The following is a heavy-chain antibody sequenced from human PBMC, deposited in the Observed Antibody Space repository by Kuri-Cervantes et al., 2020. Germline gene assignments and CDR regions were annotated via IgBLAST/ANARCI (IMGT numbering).Heavy chain of an antibody. CDR2: ISAYNGDT. CDR1: GYTFTSYY. V-gene: IGHV1-18*04. Sequence: ASVKVSCKASGYTFTSYYIHWVRQAPGQGLEWMGWISAYNGDTNYAQKLQGRVTMTTDTSTSTAYMELRSLRSDDTAVYYCATIKAGGHSYGSFDYWGQGTLVTVSS. CDR3: ATIKAGGHSYGSFDY. J-gene: IGHJ4*02. D-gene: IGHD5-18*01.